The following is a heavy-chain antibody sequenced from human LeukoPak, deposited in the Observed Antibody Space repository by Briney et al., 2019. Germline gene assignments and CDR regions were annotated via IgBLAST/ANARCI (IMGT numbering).Heavy chain of an antibody. Sequence: SETLSLTCAVYGGSFSGYYWSWIRQPPGKGLEWIGEINHSGSTNYNPSLKSRVTISVDTSKNQFSLKLSSVTAADTAVYYCAREDCSSTSCYNDVGLDPWGQGTLVTVSS. CDR3: AREDCSSTSCYNDVGLDP. J-gene: IGHJ5*02. CDR2: INHSGST. D-gene: IGHD2-2*02. V-gene: IGHV4-34*01. CDR1: GGSFSGYY.